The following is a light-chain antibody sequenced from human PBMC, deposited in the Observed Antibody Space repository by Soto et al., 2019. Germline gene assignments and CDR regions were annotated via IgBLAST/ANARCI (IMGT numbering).Light chain of an antibody. Sequence: DIQMTQSPSSLSASLGDRVTITCRASQTISNYLNWYQQKSGRAPELLVYAASNLQSGVPSRFTGSGSGTHFTLTIRGLEPTDFQTYFCQQSYNTPITFGQGRRPEFK. V-gene: IGKV1-39*01. J-gene: IGKJ5*01. CDR3: QQSYNTPIT. CDR1: QTISNY. CDR2: AAS.